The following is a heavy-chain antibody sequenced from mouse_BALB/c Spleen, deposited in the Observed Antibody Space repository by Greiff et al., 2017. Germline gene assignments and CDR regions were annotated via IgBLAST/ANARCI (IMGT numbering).Heavy chain of an antibody. Sequence: QVQLQQPGAELVKPGASVKLSCKASGYTFTSYWIHWVKQRSGQGLEWIARIYPGTGSTYYNEKFKGKATLTADKSSSTAYMQLSSLKSEDSAVYCCARGGQAWFAYWGQGTLVTVSA. J-gene: IGHJ3*01. CDR2: IYPGTGST. CDR3: ARGGQAWFAY. CDR1: GYTFTSYW. V-gene: IGHV1-53*01.